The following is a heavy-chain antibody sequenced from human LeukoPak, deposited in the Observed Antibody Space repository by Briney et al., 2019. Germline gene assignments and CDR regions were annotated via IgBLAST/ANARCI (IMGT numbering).Heavy chain of an antibody. Sequence: SETLSLTCTVSGGSISSYYWSWIRQPPGKGLEWIGSISYSGSTYYNPSLKTRVTMSVDTSENQFSLKLSSVTAADSTVYYCVRIYCTSTSCYGDSYYGMDVWGQGTTVTVSS. CDR2: ISYSGST. J-gene: IGHJ6*02. D-gene: IGHD2-2*01. CDR3: VRIYCTSTSCYGDSYYGMDV. V-gene: IGHV4-59*04. CDR1: GGSISSYY.